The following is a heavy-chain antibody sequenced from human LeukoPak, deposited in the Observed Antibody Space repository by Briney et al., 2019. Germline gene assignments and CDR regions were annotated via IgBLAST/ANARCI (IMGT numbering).Heavy chain of an antibody. V-gene: IGHV4-39*01. CDR3: ASHIYPYYYDSSGYYYFDY. J-gene: IGHJ4*02. CDR2: IYYSAST. Sequence: SETLSLTCTVSGGSISSSSYYWGWIRQPPGKGLEWIGSIYYSASTYYNPSLKSRVTISVDTSKNQFSLKLSSVTAADTAVYYCASHIYPYYYDSSGYYYFDYWGQGTLVTVSS. D-gene: IGHD3-22*01. CDR1: GGSISSSSYY.